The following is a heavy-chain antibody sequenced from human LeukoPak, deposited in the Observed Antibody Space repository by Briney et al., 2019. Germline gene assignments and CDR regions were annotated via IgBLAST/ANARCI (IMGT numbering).Heavy chain of an antibody. D-gene: IGHD2-2*01. CDR2: IWYDGTTK. Sequence: GGSLRLSCAASGFTFSNYGVHWVRQAPGKGLEWVAVIWYDGTTKYYADSVKGRFTISRDSAKKTVYLQMNSLRADDTAAYYCARDLYGSTTIPFDYWGQGTLVTVSS. CDR1: GFTFSNYG. J-gene: IGHJ4*02. CDR3: ARDLYGSTTIPFDY. V-gene: IGHV3-33*01.